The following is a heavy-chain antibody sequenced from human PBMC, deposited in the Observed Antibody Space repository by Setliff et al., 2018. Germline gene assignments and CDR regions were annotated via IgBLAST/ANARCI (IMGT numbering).Heavy chain of an antibody. J-gene: IGHJ3*02. CDR1: GFSFSSYA. V-gene: IGHV3-23*01. Sequence: PGGSLRLSCAASGFSFSSYAMSWVRQAPGKGLEWVSTIIGVGGGTYFADSVKGRFTISRDNSKNTLYLQMNSLRAEDTAVYYCARDITRDGYNSGAFDIWGQGTMVT. CDR3: ARDITRDGYNSGAFDI. CDR2: IIGVGGGT. D-gene: IGHD5-12*01.